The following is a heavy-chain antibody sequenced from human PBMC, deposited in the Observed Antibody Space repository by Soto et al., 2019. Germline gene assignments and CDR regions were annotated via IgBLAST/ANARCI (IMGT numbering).Heavy chain of an antibody. D-gene: IGHD2-15*01. CDR1: GGSISSGGYY. Sequence: PSETLSLTCTVSGGSISSGGYYWSWIRQHPGKGLEWIGYIYYSGSTYYNPSLKSRVTISVDTSKNQFSLKLSSVSAADTAVYFCARLYCSGGSCERRGYFDYWGQGTLVTVSS. CDR3: ARLYCSGGSCERRGYFDY. J-gene: IGHJ4*02. CDR2: IYYSGST. V-gene: IGHV4-31*03.